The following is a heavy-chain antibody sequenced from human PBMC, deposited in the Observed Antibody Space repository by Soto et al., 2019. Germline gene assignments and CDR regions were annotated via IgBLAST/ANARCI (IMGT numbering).Heavy chain of an antibody. J-gene: IGHJ6*02. CDR2: IGSSSA. V-gene: IGHV3-11*06. CDR3: ARGPCRTTSCRTTYSGMDV. CDR1: GFTFSDYH. D-gene: IGHD2-2*01. Sequence: VGSLRLSCAASGFTFSDYHMSWVRQAPGKGLEWVSYIGSSSANYADSVKGRFTISRDNAKSSLYLQMNSLRPEDTALYYCARGPCRTTSCRTTYSGMDVWGQGTTVTVS.